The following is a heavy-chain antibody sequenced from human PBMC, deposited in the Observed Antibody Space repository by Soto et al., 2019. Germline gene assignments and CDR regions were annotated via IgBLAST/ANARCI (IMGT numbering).Heavy chain of an antibody. CDR1: GFTFSSYW. CDR3: ARGVVPAAIFYQVSLEYYYMDV. Sequence: GGSLRLSCAASGFTFSSYWMSWVRQAPGKGLEWVANIKQDGSEKYYVDSVKGRFTISRDNAKNSLYLQMNSLRAEDTAVYYCARGVVPAAIFYQVSLEYYYMDVWGKGTTVTVSS. V-gene: IGHV3-7*04. J-gene: IGHJ6*03. D-gene: IGHD2-2*01. CDR2: IKQDGSEK.